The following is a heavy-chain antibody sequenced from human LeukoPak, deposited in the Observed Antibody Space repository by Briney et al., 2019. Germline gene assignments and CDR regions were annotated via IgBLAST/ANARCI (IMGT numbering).Heavy chain of an antibody. Sequence: SETLSLTCTVSGGSISSYYWSWIRQPAGKGLEWIGRIYSTGSTNYNPSLKSRVTMSVDTSKNQFSLRLRSVTAADTAVYYCARGPIVATTWGFDYWGQGTLVTVSS. V-gene: IGHV4-4*07. CDR3: ARGPIVATTWGFDY. CDR2: IYSTGST. CDR1: GGSISSYY. J-gene: IGHJ4*02. D-gene: IGHD5-12*01.